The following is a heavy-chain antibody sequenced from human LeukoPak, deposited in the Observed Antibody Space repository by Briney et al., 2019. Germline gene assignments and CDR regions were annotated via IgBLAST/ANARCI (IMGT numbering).Heavy chain of an antibody. J-gene: IGHJ4*02. CDR3: ANPDGYSNYVFDY. Sequence: SETLSLTCTVSGGSISSSSYYWGWIRQPPGKGLEWIGSIYYSGSTYYNPSLKSRVTISVDTSKNQFSLKLSSVTAADTAVYYCANPDGYSNYVFDYWGQGTLVTVSS. CDR2: IYYSGST. D-gene: IGHD4-11*01. CDR1: GGSISSSSYY. V-gene: IGHV4-39*01.